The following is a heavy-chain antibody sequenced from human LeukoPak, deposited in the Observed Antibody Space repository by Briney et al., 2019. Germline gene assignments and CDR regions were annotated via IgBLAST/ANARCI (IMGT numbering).Heavy chain of an antibody. Sequence: GGSLRLSCAASGFTFSSYWMSWVRQAPGKGLEWVANIKQDGSEKYYVDSVKGRCTISRDNAKNSLSLQLNSLRAEDTAVYYCARALRSFDWSVVNDYWGQGTLVTVSS. CDR3: ARALRSFDWSVVNDY. D-gene: IGHD3-9*01. CDR2: IKQDGSEK. CDR1: GFTFSSYW. V-gene: IGHV3-7*01. J-gene: IGHJ4*02.